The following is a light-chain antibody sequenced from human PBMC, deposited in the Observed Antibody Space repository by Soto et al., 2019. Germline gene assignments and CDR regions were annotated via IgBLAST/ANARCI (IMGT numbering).Light chain of an antibody. CDR3: QKYDSAPLT. J-gene: IGKJ4*01. CDR2: AAS. CDR1: QSISSY. V-gene: IGKV1-39*01. Sequence: DIQMTQSPSSLSASVGDTVTITCRASQSISSYLNWYQQKPGKAPKLMIYAASSLQSGVPSRFSGSGSGTDFTLTISSLQPEDVATYYCQKYDSAPLTLGGGTKVDIK.